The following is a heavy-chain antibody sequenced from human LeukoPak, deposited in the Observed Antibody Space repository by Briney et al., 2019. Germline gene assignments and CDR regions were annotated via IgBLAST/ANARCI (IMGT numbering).Heavy chain of an antibody. Sequence: GASLKISCKGSGSRFTSYWIGWVRQLPGKGLEWMGIIYPGDSDTRYSPSFQGQVTISADKSISTAYLQWSSLKASDTAMYYCARAPDSSGYYFDYWGQGTLVTVSS. D-gene: IGHD3-22*01. J-gene: IGHJ4*02. V-gene: IGHV5-51*01. CDR2: IYPGDSDT. CDR3: ARAPDSSGYYFDY. CDR1: GSRFTSYW.